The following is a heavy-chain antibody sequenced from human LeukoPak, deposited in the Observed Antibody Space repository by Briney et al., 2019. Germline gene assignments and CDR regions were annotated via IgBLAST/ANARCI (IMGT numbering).Heavy chain of an antibody. CDR1: GFTFSSHW. Sequence: PVGSLRHSCAASGFTFSSHWMHWVRQAPGKGLVWVSRIKTDATMTNYADSVKGRFTISRDKAKNTLYLQMNSLRVEDTALYYCVRAATLTTFDPWGQGTLVTVSS. CDR3: VRAATLTTFDP. CDR2: IKTDATMT. D-gene: IGHD6-13*01. J-gene: IGHJ5*02. V-gene: IGHV3-74*01.